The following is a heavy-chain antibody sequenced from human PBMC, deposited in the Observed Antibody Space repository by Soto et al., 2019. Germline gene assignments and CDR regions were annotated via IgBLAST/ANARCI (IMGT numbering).Heavy chain of an antibody. CDR1: GGSSSSGDYY. D-gene: IGHD3-10*01. V-gene: IGHV4-30-4*01. CDR3: ARATMVFFFEY. Sequence: PSETLSLTCTVSGGSSSSGDYYLSWIRQPPGKGLEWIGYIYYSGSTYYNPSLKSRATISIDTSKDQFSLELDSVTAADTAAYYCARATMVFFFEYWGQGTLVTVSS. CDR2: IYYSGST. J-gene: IGHJ4*02.